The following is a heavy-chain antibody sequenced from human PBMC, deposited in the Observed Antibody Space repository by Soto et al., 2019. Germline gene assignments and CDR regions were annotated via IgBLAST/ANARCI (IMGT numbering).Heavy chain of an antibody. J-gene: IGHJ4*02. D-gene: IGHD4-4*01. Sequence: EVQLLESGGGLVQPGGSLRLSCAASGFTFSNSAMTWVRQAPGRGLEWVSVITGGGDTTDYADSVKGRCTISRDNSKNALSLPMNSLRAEDSALYYCAKRARSNGSYFDYWGQGTLVTVSS. CDR1: GFTFSNSA. CDR3: AKRARSNGSYFDY. CDR2: ITGGGDTT. V-gene: IGHV3-23*01.